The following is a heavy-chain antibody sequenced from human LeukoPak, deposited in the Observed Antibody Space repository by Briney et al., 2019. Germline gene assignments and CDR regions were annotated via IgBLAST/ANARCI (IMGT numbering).Heavy chain of an antibody. CDR3: ARVGTSGWTSDY. V-gene: IGHV3-48*04. J-gene: IGHJ4*02. Sequence: GGSLRLSCAASGFTFSIYSTNWVRQAPGKGLEWLSYISSSSRTISYADSLKGRFTVSRDNAKNSVDLQMDSLRAEDTAVYYCARVGTSGWTSDYWGQGTPVTVSS. CDR2: ISSSSRTI. D-gene: IGHD6-19*01. CDR1: GFTFSIYS.